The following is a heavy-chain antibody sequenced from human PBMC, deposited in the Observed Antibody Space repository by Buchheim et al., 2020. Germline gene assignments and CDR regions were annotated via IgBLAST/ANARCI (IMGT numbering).Heavy chain of an antibody. CDR3: ARGPVIAAAGTAPFYDY. J-gene: IGHJ4*02. CDR1: GGSFSGYY. D-gene: IGHD6-13*01. V-gene: IGHV4-34*01. Sequence: QVQLQQWGAGLLKPSETLSLTCAVYGGSFSGYYWSWIRQPPGKGLEWIGEINHSGSTNYNPSLKSRVTISVDTSKNQFSLKLSSVTAADTAVYYCARGPVIAAAGTAPFYDYWGQGTL. CDR2: INHSGST.